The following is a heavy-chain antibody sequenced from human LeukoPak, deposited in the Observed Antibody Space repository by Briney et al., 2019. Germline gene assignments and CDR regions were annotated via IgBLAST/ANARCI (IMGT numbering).Heavy chain of an antibody. CDR3: ARLPYYYDSSGYYYFSFDY. Sequence: SETLSLTCAVYGGSFSGYYWSWIRQPPGKGLEWIGETNHSGSTNYNPSLKSRVTISVDTSKNQFSLKLSSVIAADTAVYYCARLPYYYDSSGYYYFSFDYWGQGTLVTVSS. CDR2: TNHSGST. D-gene: IGHD3-22*01. J-gene: IGHJ4*02. CDR1: GGSFSGYY. V-gene: IGHV4-34*01.